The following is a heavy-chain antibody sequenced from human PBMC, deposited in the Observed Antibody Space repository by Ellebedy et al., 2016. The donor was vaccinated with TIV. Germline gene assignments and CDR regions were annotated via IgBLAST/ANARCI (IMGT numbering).Heavy chain of an antibody. CDR3: ARAMWSYYFDY. Sequence: SETLSLTCAVYGGSFSGYYWSWIRQPPGKGLEWIGEINHSGSTSYNPSLKSRVTISVDTSKNQFSLKLSSVTAADTAVYYCARAMWSYYFDYWGQGTLVTVSS. D-gene: IGHD2-21*01. V-gene: IGHV4-34*01. J-gene: IGHJ4*02. CDR2: INHSGST. CDR1: GGSFSGYY.